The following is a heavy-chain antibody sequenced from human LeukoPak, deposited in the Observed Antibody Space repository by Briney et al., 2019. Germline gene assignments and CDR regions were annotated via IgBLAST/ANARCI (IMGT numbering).Heavy chain of an antibody. CDR3: AREDSSGLDY. V-gene: IGHV3-21*01. Sequence: GGSLRLPCAASGFTFSSYDMNWVRQAPGKGLEWVSSISSSSNYIYYAHSMKGRFTVSRDNARNSLYLQMNSLRAEDTALYYCAREDSSGLDYWGQGTLVTVSS. CDR2: ISSSSNYI. D-gene: IGHD6-19*01. CDR1: GFTFSSYD. J-gene: IGHJ4*02.